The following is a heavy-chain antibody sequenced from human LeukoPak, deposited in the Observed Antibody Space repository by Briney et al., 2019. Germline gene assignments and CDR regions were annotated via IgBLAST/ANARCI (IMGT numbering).Heavy chain of an antibody. V-gene: IGHV3-53*01. CDR2: IYSGGST. CDR1: GFTVSSNY. CDR3: ARDVFGVVDGDY. D-gene: IGHD3-3*01. J-gene: IGHJ4*02. Sequence: GGSLRLSCAASGFTVSSNYMSWGRQAPGQGLGGVSGIYSGGSTYYADSVKGRFTISRDNSKNTLYLHMNSLRAEDTAVYYCARDVFGVVDGDYWGQGTLVTVSS.